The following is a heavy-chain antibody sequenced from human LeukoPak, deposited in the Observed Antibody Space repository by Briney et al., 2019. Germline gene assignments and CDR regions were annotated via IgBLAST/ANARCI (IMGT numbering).Heavy chain of an antibody. Sequence: PSQTLSLTCTVSGGSISSGDYYWSWIRQPPGKGLEWIGYIYYSGSTYYNPSLKSRVTISVDTSKNQFSLKLSSVTAADTAVYYCARQAYSGSSGYHFDYWGQGTLVTASS. D-gene: IGHD3-22*01. V-gene: IGHV4-30-4*08. CDR1: GGSISSGDYY. CDR2: IYYSGST. J-gene: IGHJ4*02. CDR3: ARQAYSGSSGYHFDY.